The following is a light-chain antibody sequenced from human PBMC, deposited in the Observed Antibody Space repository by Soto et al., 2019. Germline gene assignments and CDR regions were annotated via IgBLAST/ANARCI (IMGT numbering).Light chain of an antibody. CDR2: KAS. Sequence: DIQMTQSPSTLSGSVGDRVTITCRDSQTIITWLAWYQQKPGKAPKPLIYKASTLKSGVPSRFSGSGSGTEFTLTISSLQPDDFATYYCQHYNSYPEAFGQGTKVDIK. CDR1: QTIITW. J-gene: IGKJ1*01. V-gene: IGKV1-5*03. CDR3: QHYNSYPEA.